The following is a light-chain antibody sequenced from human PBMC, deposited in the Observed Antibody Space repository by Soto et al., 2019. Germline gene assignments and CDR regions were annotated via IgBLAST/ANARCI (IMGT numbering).Light chain of an antibody. CDR3: QHYLNTPQN. CDR2: WAS. Sequence: DIVMTQSPDSLAVSLGERAIIYCKSSHSILYSPNNKNYLAWYQQKPGQPPKLLIYWASTRESGVPDRFSGSGSGTDLTLTISSLQSEDVAVYYCQHYLNTPQNFGQGTKVEIK. CDR1: HSILYSPNNKNY. V-gene: IGKV4-1*01. J-gene: IGKJ1*01.